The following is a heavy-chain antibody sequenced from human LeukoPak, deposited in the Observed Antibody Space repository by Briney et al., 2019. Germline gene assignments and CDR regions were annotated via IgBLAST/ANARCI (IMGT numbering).Heavy chain of an antibody. D-gene: IGHD3-22*01. Sequence: GGSLRLSCAASGFTFSDYYMNWLRQAPGGGLEGLSYISSTGSAMYYADSVKGRFTISRDNAKNSLYLQMNSLRAEDTAVYYCASDSSGYFGPWGQGTLVTVSS. CDR1: GFTFSDYY. CDR3: ASDSSGYFGP. V-gene: IGHV3-11*01. CDR2: ISSTGSAM. J-gene: IGHJ5*02.